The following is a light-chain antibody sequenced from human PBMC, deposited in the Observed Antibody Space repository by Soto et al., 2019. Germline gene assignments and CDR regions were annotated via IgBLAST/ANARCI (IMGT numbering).Light chain of an antibody. CDR2: AAS. CDR3: QTYDKAPWT. CDR1: RGIYTH. Sequence: DIQMTQSPSSLSASVGDRVTITCRASRGIYTHLAWYQQKPGNAPKLLIYAASTLQSGVPSRFSASGSGTYFILTISAVQSEDVGTYFCQTYDKAPWTFGPGTRV. J-gene: IGKJ1*01. V-gene: IGKV1-27*01.